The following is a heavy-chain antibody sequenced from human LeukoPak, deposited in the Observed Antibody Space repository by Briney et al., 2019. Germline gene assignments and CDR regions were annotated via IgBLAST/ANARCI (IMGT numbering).Heavy chain of an antibody. D-gene: IGHD2-2*01. CDR1: AFTFNIYW. V-gene: IGHV3-7*01. CDR3: ARAGRGIVVIDDYGVDV. CDR2: IKQDGSEK. Sequence: PGGSLRLSCAASAFTFNIYWMTWVRQAPGKGLEWVASIKQDGSEKYYVDSVKGRFTISRDNAKNSLYLQMNSLRAEDTALYYCARAGRGIVVIDDYGVDVWGQGTTVTVSS. J-gene: IGHJ6*02.